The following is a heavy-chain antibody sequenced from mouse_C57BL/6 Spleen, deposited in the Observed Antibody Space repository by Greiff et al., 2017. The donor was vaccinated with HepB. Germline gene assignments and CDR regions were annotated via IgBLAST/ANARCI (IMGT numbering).Heavy chain of an antibody. D-gene: IGHD2-4*01. V-gene: IGHV1-53*01. Sequence: VQLQQPGTELVKPGASVKLSCKASGYTFTSYWMHWVKQRPGQGLEWIGNINPSNGGTNYNEKFKSKATLTVDKSSSTAYMQLSSLTAEDSAVYYCAREGGDYDWYFDVWGTGTTVTVSS. CDR2: INPSNGGT. J-gene: IGHJ1*03. CDR3: AREGGDYDWYFDV. CDR1: GYTFTSYW.